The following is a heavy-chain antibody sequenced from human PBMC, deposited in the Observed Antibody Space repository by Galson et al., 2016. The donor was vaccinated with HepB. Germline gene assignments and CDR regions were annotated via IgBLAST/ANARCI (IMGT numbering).Heavy chain of an antibody. V-gene: IGHV1-18*01. CDR2: IGPYNDNT. CDR1: GYTFTSYG. J-gene: IGHJ6*02. D-gene: IGHD2-15*01. CDR3: ARGGFLSMSPYYYYGLDV. Sequence: SVKVSCKASGYTFTSYGISWVRQAPGQGLEWMGWIGPYNDNTWYAQKLQDRVTMTTDTSTKTVYMELRSLRTDDTAVYYCARGGFLSMSPYYYYGLDVWGQGTTVTVSS.